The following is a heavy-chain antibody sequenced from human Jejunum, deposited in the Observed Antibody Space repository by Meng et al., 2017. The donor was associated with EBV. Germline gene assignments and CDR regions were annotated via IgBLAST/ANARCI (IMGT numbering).Heavy chain of an antibody. CDR3: ARGRGYDYGDS. D-gene: IGHD5-12*01. CDR2: MYYTGKA. J-gene: IGHJ5*02. CDR1: GDSVSGYNY. Sequence: QVQLQESGPGLLKPSEXQSLTCSVSGDSVSGYNYWTWIRQPPGKGLEWIGNMYYTGKAIYKPSLQSRVTISVDTSKNQFSLRVTSVTAADTAIYYCARGRGYDYGDSWGQGTLVTVSS. V-gene: IGHV4-61*01.